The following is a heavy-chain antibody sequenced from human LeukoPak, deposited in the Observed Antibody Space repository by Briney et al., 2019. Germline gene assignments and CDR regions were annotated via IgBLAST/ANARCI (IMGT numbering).Heavy chain of an antibody. J-gene: IGHJ4*02. D-gene: IGHD2/OR15-2a*01. V-gene: IGHV3-33*06. CDR3: AKDHTLTFLYGYFDY. CDR1: GFTFSSYG. Sequence: PGRSLRLSCAASGFTFSSYGMHWVRQAPGKGLEWVAVIWYDGSNKYYADSVKGRFTISRDNSKNTLYLQMSSLRAEDTAVYYCAKDHTLTFLYGYFDYWGQGTLVTVSS. CDR2: IWYDGSNK.